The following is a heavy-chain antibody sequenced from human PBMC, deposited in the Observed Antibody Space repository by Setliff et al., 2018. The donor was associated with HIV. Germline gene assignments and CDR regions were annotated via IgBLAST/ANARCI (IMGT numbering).Heavy chain of an antibody. Sequence: SETLSLTCTVSGGSISSSSYYWGWIRQPPGKGLEWIGSIYYSGSTYYNPSLKSRVTISVDTSKNQFALKLSSVTAAETAVYYCARISVYTGIDYWGRGTLVTVSS. D-gene: IGHD1-26*01. V-gene: IGHV4-39*01. CDR1: GGSISSSSYY. CDR2: IYYSGST. CDR3: ARISVYTGIDY. J-gene: IGHJ4*02.